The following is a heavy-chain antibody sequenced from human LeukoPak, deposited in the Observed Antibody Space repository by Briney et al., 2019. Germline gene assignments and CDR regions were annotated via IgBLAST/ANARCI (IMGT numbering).Heavy chain of an antibody. D-gene: IGHD1-26*01. CDR3: AMRGSESYYV. J-gene: IGHJ4*02. Sequence: SETLSLTCALYGGSFSGSYWSEIRQPPGKGLEWVGEITHSGSTNDNPSLKSRVTISVDTSKNQFSLQLSSVTAADTAVYYCAMRGSESYYVWGQGTLVTVSS. CDR2: ITHSGST. V-gene: IGHV4-34*01. CDR1: GGSFSGSY.